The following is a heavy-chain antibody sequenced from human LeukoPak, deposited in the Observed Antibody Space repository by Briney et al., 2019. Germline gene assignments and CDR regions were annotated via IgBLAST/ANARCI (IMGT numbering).Heavy chain of an antibody. CDR1: GFSLNTSGVG. D-gene: IGHD3-22*01. CDR2: IYWDDDE. V-gene: IGHV2-5*02. CDR3: AHRGGYDSSGYRVRRWYFDY. Sequence: SGPTLVKPTQTLTLTCTFSGFSLNTSGVGVGWIRQPPGKALEWLALIYWDDDERYIPSLKSRLTITKDTSKNQVVLTMTNMDPVDTATYYCAHRGGYDSSGYRVRRWYFDYWGQGTLVTVSS. J-gene: IGHJ4*02.